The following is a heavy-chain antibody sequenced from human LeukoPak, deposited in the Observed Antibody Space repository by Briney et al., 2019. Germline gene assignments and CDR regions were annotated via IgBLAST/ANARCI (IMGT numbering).Heavy chain of an antibody. D-gene: IGHD5-12*01. V-gene: IGHV3-30*02. Sequence: PGGSLRLSCAASGFTFSSYGMHWVRQAPGKGLEWVAVIWYDGSNKYYADSVKGRFTISRDNSKNTLYLQMNSLRAEDTAVYYCAKAYPWLIVATRAPFDYWGQGTLVTVSS. CDR2: IWYDGSNK. J-gene: IGHJ4*02. CDR1: GFTFSSYG. CDR3: AKAYPWLIVATRAPFDY.